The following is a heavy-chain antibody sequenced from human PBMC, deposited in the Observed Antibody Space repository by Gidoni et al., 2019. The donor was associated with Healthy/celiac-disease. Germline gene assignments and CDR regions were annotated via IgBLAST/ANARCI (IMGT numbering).Heavy chain of an antibody. V-gene: IGHV2-26*01. Sequence: QVTLKESGPVLVKPTETLTLTCTVSGFSLSNARMGVSWIRQPPGKSLAWLAPIFSNDEKSYSTSLKRRLTISKDTSKSQVVLTMTNMDPVDTATYYCARIQSSGIAAAGTIDYWGQGTLVTVSS. CDR3: ARIQSSGIAAAGTIDY. CDR1: GFSLSNARMG. J-gene: IGHJ4*02. D-gene: IGHD6-13*01. CDR2: IFSNDEK.